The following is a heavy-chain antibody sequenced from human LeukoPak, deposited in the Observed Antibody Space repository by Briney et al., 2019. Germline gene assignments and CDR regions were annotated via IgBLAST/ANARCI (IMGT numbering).Heavy chain of an antibody. D-gene: IGHD5-18*01. J-gene: IGHJ4*02. Sequence: GGSLRLSCAASGFTFSYYAMHWVRQAPGKGLEGVAVISYDGSNKYYADSVKGRFTISRYNSKNTLYLQMNSLRAEDTAVYYCARRVAAMVPFDCWGQGTLVTVSS. CDR3: ARRVAAMVPFDC. CDR1: GFTFSYYA. V-gene: IGHV3-30*04. CDR2: ISYDGSNK.